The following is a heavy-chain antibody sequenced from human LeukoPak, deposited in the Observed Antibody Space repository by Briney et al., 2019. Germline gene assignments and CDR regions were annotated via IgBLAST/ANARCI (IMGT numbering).Heavy chain of an antibody. J-gene: IGHJ4*02. D-gene: IGHD2-15*01. Sequence: GESLEISCKGSGYSFTSYWIGWVRQLPGKGLEWMGIIYPGDSDTRYSPSFQGQVTISADKSINTAYLQWSSLKASDTAIYYCARAGTPCSGGSCYSVWYSYLGIYDSSGTFDYWGQGTLVTVSS. CDR3: ARAGTPCSGGSCYSVWYSYLGIYDSSGTFDY. V-gene: IGHV5-51*01. CDR2: IYPGDSDT. CDR1: GYSFTSYW.